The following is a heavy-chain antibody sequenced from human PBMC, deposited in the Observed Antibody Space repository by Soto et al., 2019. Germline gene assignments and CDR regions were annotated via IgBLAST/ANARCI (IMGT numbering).Heavy chain of an antibody. Sequence: PGGSLRLSCAAFGLTVSGKKYVAWVRQAPGKGLEWVSALYDVDGSFYADSVKGRFTTSSDSSKTTVYLQMNGLRPDDTAVYYCASWHEREHAYDVWGQGTTVTVS. CDR1: GLTVSGKKY. CDR2: LYDVDGS. V-gene: IGHV3-53*01. J-gene: IGHJ3*01. D-gene: IGHD1-1*01. CDR3: ASWHEREHAYDV.